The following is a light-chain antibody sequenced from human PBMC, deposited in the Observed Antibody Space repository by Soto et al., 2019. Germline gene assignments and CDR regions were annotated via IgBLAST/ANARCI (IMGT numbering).Light chain of an antibody. CDR2: GAS. Sequence: EIVLTHSTGTLSLSPGEGATLSCRASLTISDNYLAWYQQKAGQAPRLVIYGASSRATGIPDRFSASGSGTDFTLTISRLEPEDFAVYYCQQYSMAPLTFGQGTKVEVK. V-gene: IGKV3-20*01. CDR3: QQYSMAPLT. CDR1: LTISDNY. J-gene: IGKJ1*01.